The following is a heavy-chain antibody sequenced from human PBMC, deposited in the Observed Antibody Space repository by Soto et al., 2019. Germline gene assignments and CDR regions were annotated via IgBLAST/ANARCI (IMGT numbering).Heavy chain of an antibody. CDR2: IYYSGST. CDR3: ARGLTYSGYDYDY. V-gene: IGHV4-31*03. D-gene: IGHD5-12*01. Sequence: PSETLSLTCTVSGGSISSGGYYWSWIRQHPGKGLEWIGYIYYSGSTYYNPSLKSRVTISVDTSKNQFSLKLSSVTAADTAVYYCARGLTYSGYDYDYWGQGTLVTVSS. CDR1: GGSISSGGYY. J-gene: IGHJ4*02.